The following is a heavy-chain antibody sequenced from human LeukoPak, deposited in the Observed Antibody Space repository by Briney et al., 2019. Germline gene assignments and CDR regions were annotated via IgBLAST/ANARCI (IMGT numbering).Heavy chain of an antibody. V-gene: IGHV3-21*01. CDR3: ARDNMAIIRAFDI. CDR1: GFTFSGYS. J-gene: IGHJ3*02. D-gene: IGHD5-12*01. Sequence: GGSLKLSCAASGFTFSGYSMNWLRQAPGKGLEWVSSISSSSNYIYFADSVKGRVTISRANAKNTRYLQMNSLRPEDTAVYIYARDNMAIIRAFDIWGQGTMVTVSS. CDR2: ISSSSNYI.